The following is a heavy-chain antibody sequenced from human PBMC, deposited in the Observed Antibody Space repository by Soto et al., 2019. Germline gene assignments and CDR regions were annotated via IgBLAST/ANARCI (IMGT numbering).Heavy chain of an antibody. Sequence: QITLKESGPTLVKPTQTLTLTCTFSGFSLTTRTVGVGWVRHPPGEALEWLALIYWDGDKRYNPSLNNRLTIAKDTSNKQVVLTMTNMDPVDTATYYCVHATWALFDFWGPGTRVTVSS. CDR2: IYWDGDK. V-gene: IGHV2-5*02. CDR1: GFSLTTRTVG. D-gene: IGHD1-26*01. CDR3: VHATWALFDF. J-gene: IGHJ4*01.